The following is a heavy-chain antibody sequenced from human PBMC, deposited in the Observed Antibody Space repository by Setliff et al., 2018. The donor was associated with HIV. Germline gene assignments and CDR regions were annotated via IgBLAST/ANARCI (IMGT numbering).Heavy chain of an antibody. CDR3: ARDPNQVGTVAGTLDY. Sequence: ASVKVSCKASGGTFSSYAMHWLRQAPGQRFEWMGWINAGNGNTKYSQKFQDRVTITRDISASTTYMELSSLRSEDTAVYYCARDPNQVGTVAGTLDYWGQGTLVTVSS. V-gene: IGHV1-3*01. CDR1: GGTFSSYA. J-gene: IGHJ4*02. D-gene: IGHD6-19*01. CDR2: INAGNGNT.